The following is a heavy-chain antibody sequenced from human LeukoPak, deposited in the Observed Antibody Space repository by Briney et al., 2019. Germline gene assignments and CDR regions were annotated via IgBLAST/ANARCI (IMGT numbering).Heavy chain of an antibody. Sequence: SETLSLTCTVSGGSISSYYWSWIRQPAGKGLEWIGRIYTSGSTNYNPSRKSRVTMSVDTSKNQFTLKLSSVTAADTAVYYCARGDIWNSFDYWGQGTLVTASS. D-gene: IGHD1-20*01. V-gene: IGHV4-4*07. CDR2: IYTSGST. J-gene: IGHJ4*02. CDR3: ARGDIWNSFDY. CDR1: GGSISSYY.